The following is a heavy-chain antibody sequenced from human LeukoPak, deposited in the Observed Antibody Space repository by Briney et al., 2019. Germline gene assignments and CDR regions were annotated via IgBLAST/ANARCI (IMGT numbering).Heavy chain of an antibody. V-gene: IGHV3-30*04. Sequence: GGSLRLSCAASGFTFSSYAMHWVRQAPGKGLEWVAVISYDGSNKYYADSVKGRFTISRDNSKNTLYLQMNSLRAEDTAVYYCASLWFRELSDFDYWGQGTLVTVSS. CDR3: ASLWFRELSDFDY. J-gene: IGHJ4*02. CDR1: GFTFSSYA. D-gene: IGHD3-10*01. CDR2: ISYDGSNK.